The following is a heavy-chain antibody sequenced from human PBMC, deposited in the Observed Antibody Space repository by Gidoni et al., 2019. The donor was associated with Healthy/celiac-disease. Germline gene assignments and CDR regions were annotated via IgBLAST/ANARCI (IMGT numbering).Heavy chain of an antibody. J-gene: IGHJ1*01. CDR1: GSTVTGYY. V-gene: IGHV1-2*06. D-gene: IGHD4-17*01. Sequence: QVQLVQSGAEVKKPGASVKVFCNASGSTVTGYYMHWVRQAPGQGLEWMGRINPNSGGTNYAQKFQGRVTMTRDTSISTAYMELSRLRSDDTAVYYCARTSTVTTKKYFQHWGQGTLVTVSS. CDR2: INPNSGGT. CDR3: ARTSTVTTKKYFQH.